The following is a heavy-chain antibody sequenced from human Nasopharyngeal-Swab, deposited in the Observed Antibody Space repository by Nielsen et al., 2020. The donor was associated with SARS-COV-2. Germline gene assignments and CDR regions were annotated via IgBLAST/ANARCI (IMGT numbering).Heavy chain of an antibody. Sequence: WVRQAPGQGLEWMGGIIPIFGTANYAQKFQGRVTITADESTSTAYMELSSLRSEDTAVYYCARDLGCSSTSCYEGNWFDPWGLGTLVTVSS. V-gene: IGHV1-69*01. CDR2: IIPIFGTA. D-gene: IGHD2-2*01. CDR3: ARDLGCSSTSCYEGNWFDP. J-gene: IGHJ5*02.